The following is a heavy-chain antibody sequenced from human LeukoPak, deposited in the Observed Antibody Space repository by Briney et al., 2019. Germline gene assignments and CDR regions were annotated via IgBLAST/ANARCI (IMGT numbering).Heavy chain of an antibody. Sequence: PSETLSPTCTVSGGSISSYYWSWIRQPPGKGLEWIGYIYYSGSTNYNPSLKSRVTISVDTSKNQFSLKLSSVTAADTAVYYCARARSGKWGFDYWGQGTLVTVSS. V-gene: IGHV4-59*12. D-gene: IGHD1-26*01. J-gene: IGHJ4*02. CDR2: IYYSGST. CDR1: GGSISSYY. CDR3: ARARSGKWGFDY.